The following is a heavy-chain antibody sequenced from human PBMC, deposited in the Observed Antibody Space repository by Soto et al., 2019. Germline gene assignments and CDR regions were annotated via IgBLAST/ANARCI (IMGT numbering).Heavy chain of an antibody. Sequence: QVQLVESGGGVVQPGRSLRLSCAASGFTFSSYGMHWVRQAPGKGLEWVAVIWYDGSNKYYADSVKGRFTISRDNSKKTLYLQMNSLRAEDMAVYYCARDLGDFWSGSQHPFDYWGQGTLVSVSS. CDR2: IWYDGSNK. CDR3: ARDLGDFWSGSQHPFDY. CDR1: GFTFSSYG. V-gene: IGHV3-33*01. D-gene: IGHD3-3*01. J-gene: IGHJ4*02.